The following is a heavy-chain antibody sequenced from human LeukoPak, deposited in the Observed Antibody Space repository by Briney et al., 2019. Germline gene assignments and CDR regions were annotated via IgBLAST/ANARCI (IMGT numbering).Heavy chain of an antibody. V-gene: IGHV4-30-2*01. D-gene: IGHD2-15*01. CDR2: IYHSGST. Sequence: SQTLSLTCAVSGGSISSGCYSWSWIRQPPGKGLEWIGYIYHSGSTYYNPSLKSRVTISVDRSKNQFSLKLSSVTAADTAVYYCARVGRGNFDYWGQGTLVTVSS. CDR1: GGSISSGCYS. J-gene: IGHJ4*02. CDR3: ARVGRGNFDY.